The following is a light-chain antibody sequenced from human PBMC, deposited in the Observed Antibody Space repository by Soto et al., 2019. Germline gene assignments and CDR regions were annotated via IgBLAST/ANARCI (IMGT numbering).Light chain of an antibody. CDR3: QQSETYPLT. CDR1: QTISTW. J-gene: IGKJ5*01. CDR2: DAS. Sequence: DIQMTQSPSTLSASLGDRVTITCRASQTISTWLSWYQHKPGKAPNLLIYDASTLMSGVPSRFSGSGSGTEFTLTISSLQPGDFATYYCQQSETYPLTFGQGTRLEI. V-gene: IGKV1-5*01.